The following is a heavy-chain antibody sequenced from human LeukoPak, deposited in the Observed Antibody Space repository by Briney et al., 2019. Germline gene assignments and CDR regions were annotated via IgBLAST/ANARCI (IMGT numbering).Heavy chain of an antibody. D-gene: IGHD3-10*01. CDR2: IYYSGTT. Sequence: SETLSLTCTVSGGSISSSGYYWGWIRQPPGKGLEWIGTIYYSGTTYYNPSLKSRVTISLDTSKNQFSLKLNSVTAADTAVYYCASRGSGSYSLVYWGQGTLVTVSS. V-gene: IGHV4-39*07. CDR1: GGSISSSGYY. J-gene: IGHJ4*02. CDR3: ASRGSGSYSLVY.